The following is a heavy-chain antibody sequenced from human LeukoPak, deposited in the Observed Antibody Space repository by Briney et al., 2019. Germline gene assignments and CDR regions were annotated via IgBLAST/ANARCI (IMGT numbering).Heavy chain of an antibody. CDR2: ISGSGGST. D-gene: IGHD2-21*01. CDR3: AGRGFAYCGGDCSTGYYYYMDV. CDR1: GFTFSSYA. Sequence: PGGSLRLSCAASGFTFSSYAMSWVRQAPGKGLEWVSAISGSGGSTYYADSVKGRFTISRDNSKNTLYLQMNSLRAEDTAVYYRAGRGFAYCGGDCSTGYYYYMDVWGKGTTVTVSS. V-gene: IGHV3-23*01. J-gene: IGHJ6*03.